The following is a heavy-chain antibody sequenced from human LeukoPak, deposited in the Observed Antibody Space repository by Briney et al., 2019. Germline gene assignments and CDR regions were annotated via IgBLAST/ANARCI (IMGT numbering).Heavy chain of an antibody. CDR1: GGTFSSYA. Sequence: SVKVSCKASGGTFSSYAISWVRQAPGQGLEWMGGIIPIFGTANYAQKFQGRVTITADESTSTAYMELSSLRSEDTAVYYCARDEYCSSTSCYVGWGQGALVTVSS. J-gene: IGHJ4*02. D-gene: IGHD2-2*01. CDR3: ARDEYCSSTSCYVG. V-gene: IGHV1-69*13. CDR2: IIPIFGTA.